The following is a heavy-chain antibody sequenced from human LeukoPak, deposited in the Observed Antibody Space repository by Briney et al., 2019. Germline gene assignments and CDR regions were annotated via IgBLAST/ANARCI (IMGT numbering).Heavy chain of an antibody. CDR1: GYTFTGYY. V-gene: IGHV1-2*02. D-gene: IGHD5-24*01. Sequence: ASVKVSCKASGYTFTGYYMHWVRQAPGQGLEWMGWINPNSGGTNYAQKFQGRVTMTRDTSISTAYMELSRLRSDDTAVYYCARPTSGNKGGYNWRFDYWGQGTLVTVSS. J-gene: IGHJ4*02. CDR2: INPNSGGT. CDR3: ARPTSGNKGGYNWRFDY.